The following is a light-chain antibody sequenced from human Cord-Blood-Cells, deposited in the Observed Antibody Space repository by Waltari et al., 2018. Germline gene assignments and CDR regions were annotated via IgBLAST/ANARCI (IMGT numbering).Light chain of an antibody. Sequence: DIVMTQSPDSLAVSLGERATINCKSSPSVLYSSNNKTYLAWYQQKPGQPPKLLIYWASTRESGVPDRFSGSGSGTDFTLTISSLQAEDVAVYYCQQYYSTPPTFGQGTKLEIK. CDR1: PSVLYSSNNKTY. V-gene: IGKV4-1*01. J-gene: IGKJ2*01. CDR2: WAS. CDR3: QQYYSTPPT.